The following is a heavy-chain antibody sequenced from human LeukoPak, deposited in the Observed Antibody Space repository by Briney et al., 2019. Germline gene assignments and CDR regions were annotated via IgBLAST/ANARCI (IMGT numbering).Heavy chain of an antibody. CDR2: ILSGSGNI. J-gene: IGHJ6*02. Sequence: GGSLRLSCAASGFTFNDYSMNWVRQAPGKGLEWVSSILSGSGNIYYADSVKGRFTISRDSAKNSLYLQMNSLGADDTAVYYCXRDRWELXHYYYXGXXVWGQG. CDR3: XRDRWELXHYYYXGXXV. D-gene: IGHD1-26*01. V-gene: IGHV3-21*01. CDR1: GFTFNDYS.